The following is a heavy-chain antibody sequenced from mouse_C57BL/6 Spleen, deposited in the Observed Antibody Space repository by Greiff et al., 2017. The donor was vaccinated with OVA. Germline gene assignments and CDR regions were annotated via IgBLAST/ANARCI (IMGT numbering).Heavy chain of an antibody. V-gene: IGHV1-54*01. Sequence: QVQLQQSGAELVRPGTSVKVSCKASGYAFTNYLIEWVKQRPGQGLEWIGVINPGSGGTNYNEKFKGKATLTADKSSSTAYMQLSSLTSEDSAVYFCARSYYYGSSYWYFDVWSTGTTVTVSS. J-gene: IGHJ1*03. D-gene: IGHD1-1*01. CDR2: INPGSGGT. CDR1: GYAFTNYL. CDR3: ARSYYYGSSYWYFDV.